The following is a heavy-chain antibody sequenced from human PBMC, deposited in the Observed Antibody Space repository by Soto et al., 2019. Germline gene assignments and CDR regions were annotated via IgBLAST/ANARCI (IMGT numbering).Heavy chain of an antibody. CDR2: ISSSGSTI. CDR3: ARVGIVGATTGLG. CDR1: GFTFSSYE. D-gene: IGHD1-26*01. J-gene: IGHJ4*02. Sequence: EVQLVESGGGLVQPGGSLRLSCAASGFTFSSYEMNWVRQAPGKGLEWVSYISSSGSTIYYADSVKGRFTISRDNAKNSLYLQMNSLRAEYTAVYYCARVGIVGATTGLGWGQGTLVTVSS. V-gene: IGHV3-48*03.